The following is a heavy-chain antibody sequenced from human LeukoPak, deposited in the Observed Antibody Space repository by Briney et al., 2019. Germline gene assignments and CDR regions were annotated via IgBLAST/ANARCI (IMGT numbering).Heavy chain of an antibody. CDR3: ARLYYDSSGSPFDY. CDR2: IKQDGSEK. J-gene: IGHJ4*02. CDR1: GFTFSSYW. V-gene: IGHV3-7*01. D-gene: IGHD3-22*01. Sequence: GGSLRLSCAASGFTFSSYWMSWVRQAPGKGLEWVANIKQDGSEKYYVDSVKGRFTISRDSAKNSLYLQMNSLRAEDTAVYHCARLYYDSSGSPFDYWGQGTLVTVSS.